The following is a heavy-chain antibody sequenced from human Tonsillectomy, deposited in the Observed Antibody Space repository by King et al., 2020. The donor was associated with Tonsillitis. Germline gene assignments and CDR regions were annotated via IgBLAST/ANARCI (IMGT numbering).Heavy chain of an antibody. Sequence: VQLVESGGGLVKPGGSLRLSWAASGFTFRNAWMNWGRQAPGKGLVWGGRSKSKTVGGTTDYAAPVKGRFTISSDDSKNTPSLQMNSLKTEDTAVYYCTTRPGDPEGFDYWGQGTLVTVSS. J-gene: IGHJ4*02. CDR2: SKSKTVGGTT. V-gene: IGHV3-15*07. CDR1: GFTFRNAW. D-gene: IGHD7-27*01. CDR3: TTRPGDPEGFDY.